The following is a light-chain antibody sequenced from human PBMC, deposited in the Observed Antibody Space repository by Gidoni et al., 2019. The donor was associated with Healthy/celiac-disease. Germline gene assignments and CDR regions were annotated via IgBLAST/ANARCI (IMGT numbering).Light chain of an antibody. CDR3: SSYTSSSVVV. Sequence: PGQTFTISCTGTCSDVGGYNYVSSYQQHPGKAPKLMNYEVSNRPSGVSNRFSGSKSVNTASRTISGHQAEDEADYYCSSYTSSSVVVFGGGTKLTVL. V-gene: IGLV2-14*01. CDR2: EVS. CDR1: CSDVGGYNY. J-gene: IGLJ2*01.